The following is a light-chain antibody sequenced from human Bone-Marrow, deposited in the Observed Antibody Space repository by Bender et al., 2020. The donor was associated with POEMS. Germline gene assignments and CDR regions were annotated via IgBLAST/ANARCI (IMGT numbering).Light chain of an antibody. J-gene: IGLJ2*01. Sequence: QSALTQPASVSGSPGQSITISCTGTNNDVGNFNLVSWYQQHPGKAPKLMIFEGNKRPSRISTRFSGSKSGNTASLTISGLQAEDEADYYCCSYTSSNTLIFGGGTQLTVL. CDR2: EGN. CDR3: CSYTSSNTLI. CDR1: NNDVGNFNL. V-gene: IGLV2-14*02.